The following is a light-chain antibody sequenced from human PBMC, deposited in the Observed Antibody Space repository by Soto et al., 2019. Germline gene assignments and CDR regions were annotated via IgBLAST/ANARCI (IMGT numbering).Light chain of an antibody. CDR1: QSVSSC. V-gene: IGKV3-11*01. CDR3: QQRPDWPLT. J-gene: IGKJ4*01. Sequence: EIVLTQSPATVSLSPGEIVTLSCRASQSVSSCLAWYQQKPGQAPMLLIYDTSIRAAAIPARFSGGGSGTDFTLTISSLEPEDFAVYFCQQRPDWPLTFGGGTKVEIK. CDR2: DTS.